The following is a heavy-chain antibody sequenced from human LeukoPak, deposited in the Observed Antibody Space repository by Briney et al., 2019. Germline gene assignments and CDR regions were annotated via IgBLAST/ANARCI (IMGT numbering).Heavy chain of an antibody. J-gene: IGHJ6*03. V-gene: IGHV3-21*01. CDR2: ISSSSSYI. CDR1: GFTFSSYD. D-gene: IGHD3-10*01. Sequence: KAGGSLRLSCAASGFTFSSYDMNWVRQAPGKGLEWVSSISSSSSYIYYADSVKGRFTISRDNAKKSLYLQMNSLRAEDTAVYYCARDWLRSGGYMDVWGKGTTVTISS. CDR3: ARDWLRSGGYMDV.